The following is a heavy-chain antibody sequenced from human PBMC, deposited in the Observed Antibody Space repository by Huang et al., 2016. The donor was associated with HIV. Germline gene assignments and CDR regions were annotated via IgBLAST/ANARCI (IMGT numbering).Heavy chain of an antibody. D-gene: IGHD1-1*01. J-gene: IGHJ3*02. CDR2: INHRGST. CDR1: GGSFSGYY. V-gene: IGHV4-34*01. Sequence: QVQLQQWGAGLLKPSETLSLTCAVYGGSFSGYYWSWIRTSPGKGLEWIGEINHRGSTNYNPSLKSRLTISVETSKNPFSLKLSSVTAADTAVYYCARERMMSWLDDHDAFDIWGQGTMVTVSS. CDR3: ARERMMSWLDDHDAFDI.